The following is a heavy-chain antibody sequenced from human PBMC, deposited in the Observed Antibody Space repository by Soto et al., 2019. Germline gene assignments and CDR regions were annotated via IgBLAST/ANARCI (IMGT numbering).Heavy chain of an antibody. Sequence: QVQLQESGPGLVKPSQTLSLTCTVSGGSISSGDYYWSWIRQPPGKGLEWIGYIYYSVTTYYNPSLKSRVPISVDTSKHQCALKLSSVTAAPTAVSYCATTGYGYTFYDYWGQGTLVTVSS. V-gene: IGHV4-30-4*01. D-gene: IGHD5-18*01. CDR3: ATTGYGYTFYDY. CDR1: GGSISSGDYY. CDR2: IYYSVTT. J-gene: IGHJ4*02.